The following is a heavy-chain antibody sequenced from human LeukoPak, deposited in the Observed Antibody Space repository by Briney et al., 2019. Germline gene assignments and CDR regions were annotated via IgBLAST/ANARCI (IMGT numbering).Heavy chain of an antibody. D-gene: IGHD2-15*01. CDR3: ARAHLGYCSGGSCYPYYMDV. J-gene: IGHJ6*03. Sequence: SQTLSLTCTVSGGSISRGSYYWSWIRQPAGKGLEWIGRIYTSGSTNYNPSLKSRVTISVDTSKNQFSLKLSSVTAADTAVYYCARAHLGYCSGGSCYPYYMDVWGKGTTVTVSS. CDR2: IYTSGST. CDR1: GGSISRGSYY. V-gene: IGHV4-61*02.